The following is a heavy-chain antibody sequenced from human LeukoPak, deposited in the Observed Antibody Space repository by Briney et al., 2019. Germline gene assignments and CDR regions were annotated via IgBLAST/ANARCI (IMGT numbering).Heavy chain of an antibody. J-gene: IGHJ4*02. Sequence: SETLSLTCTVSGDSISSYYCSWIRQPPGKGLEWIGYICTSGGTNYIPSLKGRVTISIDTSKNQSSLKLSSVTAADSAVYYCARLMRLSTSPDRYYLDYWGQGTLVTVSS. CDR2: ICTSGGT. D-gene: IGHD6-6*01. V-gene: IGHV4-4*09. CDR1: GDSISSYY. CDR3: ARLMRLSTSPDRYYLDY.